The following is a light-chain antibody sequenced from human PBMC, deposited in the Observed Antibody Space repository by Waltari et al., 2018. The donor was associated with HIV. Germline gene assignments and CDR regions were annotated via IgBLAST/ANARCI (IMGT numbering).Light chain of an antibody. V-gene: IGLV2-14*03. CDR3: SSYTSSSTLV. J-gene: IGLJ3*02. Sequence: QSALTQPASVSGSPGQSITISCTATSSDVGGYNYVSWYQQKPGKATKLMFFYVRNRPSGVSTRFSGSKSGNTASLTISGLQAEDEADYYCSSYTSSSTLVFGGGTRVTVL. CDR1: SSDVGGYNY. CDR2: YVR.